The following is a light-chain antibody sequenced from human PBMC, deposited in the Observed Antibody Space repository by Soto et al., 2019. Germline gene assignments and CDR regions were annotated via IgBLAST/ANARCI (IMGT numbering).Light chain of an antibody. CDR1: QGISSY. CDR3: QQYYSYPPGT. V-gene: IGKV1-8*01. Sequence: AIRMTQSPSSFSASTGDRVTITCRASQGISSYLAWYRQKPGKAPKLLIYAASTLQSGVPSRFSGSGSGTDFTLTISCLQSEDFATYYCQQYYSYPPGTFGQGTKVDIK. CDR2: AAS. J-gene: IGKJ1*01.